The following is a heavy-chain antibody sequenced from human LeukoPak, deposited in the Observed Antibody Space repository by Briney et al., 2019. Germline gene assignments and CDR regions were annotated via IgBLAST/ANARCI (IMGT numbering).Heavy chain of an antibody. Sequence: SETLSLTCAVYGGSFSGYYWSWIRQPPGKGLEWIGEINHSGSTNSNPSLKSRVTISVDTSKNQFSLKLSSVTAADTAVYYCARGFSWRSSWNREEGYFDYWGQGTLVTVSS. CDR3: ARGFSWRSSWNREEGYFDY. CDR1: GGSFSGYY. D-gene: IGHD6-13*01. J-gene: IGHJ4*02. V-gene: IGHV4-34*01. CDR2: INHSGST.